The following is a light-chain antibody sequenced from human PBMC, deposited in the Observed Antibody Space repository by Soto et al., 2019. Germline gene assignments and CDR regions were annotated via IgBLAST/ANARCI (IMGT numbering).Light chain of an antibody. CDR1: QTISNY. CDR2: AAS. CDR3: QQSYTTPVT. V-gene: IGKV1-39*01. J-gene: IGKJ4*01. Sequence: DIQMTQSPSSLSASVGDRVTITCRASQTISNYLNWYQQKPGKAPQLLIYAASSLQSGVPSRFSGSGSGTDVTLTISSLLPADFATYYCQQSYTTPVTFGGGTKVQIK.